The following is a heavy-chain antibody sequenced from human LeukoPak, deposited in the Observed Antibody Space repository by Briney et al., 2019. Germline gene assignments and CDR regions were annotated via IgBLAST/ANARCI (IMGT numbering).Heavy chain of an antibody. CDR2: ISGSGGST. CDR3: AKDSQSAPYIVGATLYFDY. J-gene: IGHJ4*02. Sequence: PGGSLRLSCAASGFTFDDYAMHWVRQAPGKGLEWVSAISGSGGSTYYADSVKGRFTISRDNSKNTLYLQMNSLRAEDTAVYYCAKDSQSAPYIVGATLYFDYWGQGTLVTVSS. V-gene: IGHV3-23*01. D-gene: IGHD1-26*01. CDR1: GFTFDDYA.